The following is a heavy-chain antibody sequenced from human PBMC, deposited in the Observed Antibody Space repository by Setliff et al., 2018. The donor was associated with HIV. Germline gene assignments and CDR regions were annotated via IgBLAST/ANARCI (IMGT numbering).Heavy chain of an antibody. D-gene: IGHD4-4*01. J-gene: IGHJ3*02. Sequence: ASVKVSCKASGYTFTSYGISWVRQAPGQGLEWMGWISAYNGNTNYAQKLQGRVTLTTDTSTSTAYMELRSLRSDDTAVYYCARDVDYTDAFDIWGQGTMVTVSS. CDR2: ISAYNGNT. CDR1: GYTFTSYG. CDR3: ARDVDYTDAFDI. V-gene: IGHV1-18*01.